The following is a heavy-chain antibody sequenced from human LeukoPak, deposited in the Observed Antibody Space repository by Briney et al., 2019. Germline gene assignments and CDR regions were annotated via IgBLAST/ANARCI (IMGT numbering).Heavy chain of an antibody. J-gene: IGHJ4*02. Sequence: GGSLRLSCAASGFTFSSYAMSWVRQAPGKGLEWVSAICGSGGSTYYADSGKGQFTISRDSSKNTLYPQMDSMRPEDTAVYYCAKDLRRKAPCSSGWGGIDYWGQGTLVTVSS. CDR1: GFTFSSYA. CDR3: AKDLRRKAPCSSGWGGIDY. D-gene: IGHD6-19*01. CDR2: ICGSGGST. V-gene: IGHV3-23*01.